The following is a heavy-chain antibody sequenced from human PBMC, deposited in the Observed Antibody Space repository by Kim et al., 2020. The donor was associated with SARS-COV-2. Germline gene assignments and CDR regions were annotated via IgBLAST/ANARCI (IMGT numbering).Heavy chain of an antibody. J-gene: IGHJ4*02. CDR1: GFTFSGYS. Sequence: GGSLRLSCAASGFTFSGYSMNWVRQAPGKGLEWVSYISSSGSTIYYADSVKGRFTISRDNAKNSLYLQMNSLRDEDTAIYYCARPGDGSGSYGYWGPGTPVTVSS. D-gene: IGHD3-10*01. CDR3: ARPGDGSGSYGY. V-gene: IGHV3-48*02. CDR2: ISSSGSTI.